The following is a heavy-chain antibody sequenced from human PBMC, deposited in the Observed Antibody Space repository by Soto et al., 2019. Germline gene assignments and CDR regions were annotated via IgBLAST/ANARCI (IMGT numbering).Heavy chain of an antibody. V-gene: IGHV3-30*18. D-gene: IGHD2-2*01. CDR3: AKRPASIIRFDY. CDR1: GFTFSSYG. Sequence: GGSLRLSCAASGFTFSSYGMHWFRQAPGKGLEWVAVISYDGSNKYYADSVKGRFTISRDNSKNTLFLQINSLRDDDSAVYYCAKRPASIIRFDYWGQGTPVTVSS. J-gene: IGHJ4*02. CDR2: ISYDGSNK.